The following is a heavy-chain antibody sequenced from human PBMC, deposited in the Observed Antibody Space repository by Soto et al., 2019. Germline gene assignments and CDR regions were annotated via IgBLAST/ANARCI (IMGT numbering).Heavy chain of an antibody. J-gene: IGHJ4*02. V-gene: IGHV3-11*01. CDR1: GFTFSDHF. CDR2: ISGGASSI. CDR3: ARWRSFGGTRSFDF. Sequence: VQLVESGGGLVKPGGSLRLSCAASGFTFSDHFMSWIRQAPGKGLEWISYISGGASSIYYADSVRGRFTISRDNAKNSLSLQMNSLRAEDTAVYYCARWRSFGGTRSFDFWGQGTLVTVSS. D-gene: IGHD3-16*01.